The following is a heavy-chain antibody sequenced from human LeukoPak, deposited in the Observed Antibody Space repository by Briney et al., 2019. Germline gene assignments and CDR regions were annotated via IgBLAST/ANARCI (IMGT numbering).Heavy chain of an antibody. J-gene: IGHJ4*02. D-gene: IGHD6-19*01. CDR2: ISYDGSNK. V-gene: IGHV3-30*18. CDR3: AKDPNSSGWYPYYYFDY. Sequence: PGGSLRLSCAASGFTFSSYGMNWVRQAPGKGLEWVAVISYDGSNKYYADSVKGRFTISRDNSKNTLYLQMNSLRAEDTAVYYCAKDPNSSGWYPYYYFDYWGQGTLVTVSS. CDR1: GFTFSSYG.